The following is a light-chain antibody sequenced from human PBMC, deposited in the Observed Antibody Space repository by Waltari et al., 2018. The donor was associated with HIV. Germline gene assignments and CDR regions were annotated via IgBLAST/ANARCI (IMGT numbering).Light chain of an antibody. Sequence: QSALTQPASVSGSPGQSITISCTGTSSDVGGYNYVSWYQQHPGKAPNLSIYDVSKRPSGVSNRFSGSKSGNTASLTISGLQAEDEADYYCSSYTSSSTLFGGGTKLTVL. J-gene: IGLJ2*01. CDR1: SSDVGGYNY. CDR3: SSYTSSSTL. CDR2: DVS. V-gene: IGLV2-14*01.